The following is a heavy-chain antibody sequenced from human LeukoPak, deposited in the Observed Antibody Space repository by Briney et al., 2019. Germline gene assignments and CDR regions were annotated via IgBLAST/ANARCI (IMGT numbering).Heavy chain of an antibody. CDR3: ARSRDGYNVFDY. J-gene: IGHJ4*02. CDR2: ITSSRRTT. D-gene: IGHD5-24*01. V-gene: IGHV3-48*02. Sequence: GGSLRLSCAASGFCFSTNSMNWVRQAPGKGLEWISHITSSRRTTYHADSVKGRFTISRDNAKNSLYLQMNSLRDEDTAVYYCARSRDGYNVFDYWGQGTLVTVSS. CDR1: GFCFSTNS.